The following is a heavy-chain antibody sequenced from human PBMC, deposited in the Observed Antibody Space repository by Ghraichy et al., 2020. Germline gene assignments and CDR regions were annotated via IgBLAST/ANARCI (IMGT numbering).Heavy chain of an antibody. CDR1: GFTFSSYG. J-gene: IGHJ4*02. CDR3: AKDPGWLAVAGTGDY. CDR2: IRYDGSNK. D-gene: IGHD6-19*01. V-gene: IGHV3-30*02. Sequence: LSLTCAASGFTFSSYGMHWVRQAPGKGLEWVAFIRYDGSNKYYADSVKGRFTISRDNSKNTLYLQMNSLRAEDTAVYYCAKDPGWLAVAGTGDYWGQGTLVTVSS.